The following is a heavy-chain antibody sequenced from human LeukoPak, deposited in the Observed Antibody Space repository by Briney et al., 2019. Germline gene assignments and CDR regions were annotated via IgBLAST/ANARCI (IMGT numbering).Heavy chain of an antibody. J-gene: IGHJ4*02. CDR3: ARGYCSGGSCYSDY. V-gene: IGHV3-21*01. Sequence: GGSLRLSCAASGFTFSSYSMNWVRQAPGKGLEWVSSISSSSSYIYYADSVKGRFTISRDNSKNTLYLQMNSLRAEDTAVYYCARGYCSGGSCYSDYWGQGTLVTVSS. D-gene: IGHD2-15*01. CDR2: ISSSSSYI. CDR1: GFTFSSYS.